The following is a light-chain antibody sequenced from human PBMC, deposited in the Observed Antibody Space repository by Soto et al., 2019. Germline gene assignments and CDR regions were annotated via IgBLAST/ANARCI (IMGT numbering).Light chain of an antibody. CDR2: GAS. V-gene: IGKV3-20*01. CDR1: QSVSNNY. CDR3: EQYGRSLGYA. Sequence: EIVLTQSPGTLSLSPGERATLSCRASQSVSNNYLAWYQQKPGQTPRLLIYGASSRATGIPDRFSGSGSGTDFTVTVSRLEPEDVAVYFCEQYGRSLGYAFGQGTKLEIK. J-gene: IGKJ2*01.